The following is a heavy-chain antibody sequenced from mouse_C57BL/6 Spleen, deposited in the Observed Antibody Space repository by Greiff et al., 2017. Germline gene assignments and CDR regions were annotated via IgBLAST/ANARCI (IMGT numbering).Heavy chain of an antibody. J-gene: IGHJ3*01. CDR1: GYTFTSYG. V-gene: IGHV1-81*01. D-gene: IGHD4-1*01. CDR2: IYPRSGNT. CDR3: VRDWGWFAY. Sequence: QVQLQQSGAELARPGASVKLSCKASGYTFTSYGISWVKQRTGQGLEWIGEIYPRSGNTYYNEKSKGKATLTADKSSSTAYMELRSLTSEDSAVYFCVRDWGWFAYWGQGTLVTVSA.